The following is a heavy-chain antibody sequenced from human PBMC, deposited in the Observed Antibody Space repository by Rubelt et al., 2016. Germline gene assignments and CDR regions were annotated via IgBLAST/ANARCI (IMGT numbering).Heavy chain of an antibody. CDR1: GYSFTSYW. D-gene: IGHD4-23*01. CDR2: IDHSDSYT. Sequence: EVLLVQSGAEVKKPGESLRISCKGSGYSFTSYWISWVRQMPGKGLEWMGRIDHSDSYTNYSRSLPVHLTISADKSSSTAYLQWSSLKASDTAMYYCARHAGDGGNSEDWFDPWGQGTLVTVSS. J-gene: IGHJ5*02. CDR3: ARHAGDGGNSEDWFDP. V-gene: IGHV5-10-1*01.